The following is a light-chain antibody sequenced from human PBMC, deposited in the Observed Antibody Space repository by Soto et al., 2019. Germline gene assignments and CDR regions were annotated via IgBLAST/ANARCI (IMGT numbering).Light chain of an antibody. Sequence: TLSLSPGERATLSCRASQSVSSYLGWYQQKPDQAPRLLIYDASNRAAGIPARFSGSGSGTDFTLAISSLEPEDFAVYYCQQRSNWPLTFGGGTKVDIK. V-gene: IGKV3-11*01. CDR2: DAS. CDR3: QQRSNWPLT. J-gene: IGKJ4*01. CDR1: QSVSSY.